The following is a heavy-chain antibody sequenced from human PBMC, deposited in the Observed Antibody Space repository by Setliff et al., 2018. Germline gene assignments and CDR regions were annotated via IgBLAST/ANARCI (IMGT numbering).Heavy chain of an antibody. D-gene: IGHD6-13*01. CDR2: IYYSGST. CDR1: GGSISSSSYY. J-gene: IGHJ5*02. CDR3: ASHSSSWYH. Sequence: SETLSLTCTVSGGSISSSSYYWGWIRQPPGKGLEWIGYIYYSGSTYYNPSLKSRVTISVDTSKNQFSLKLSSVTAADTAVYYCASHSSSWYHWGQGTLVTAPQ. V-gene: IGHV4-39*07.